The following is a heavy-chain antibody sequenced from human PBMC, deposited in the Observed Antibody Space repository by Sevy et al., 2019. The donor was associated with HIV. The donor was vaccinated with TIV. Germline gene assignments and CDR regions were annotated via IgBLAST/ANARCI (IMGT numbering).Heavy chain of an antibody. CDR3: AGSEYSGYDWPLLV. CDR2: IYYSGST. D-gene: IGHD5-12*01. V-gene: IGHV4-39*01. Sequence: SLTLSLTCTVSGGSISSSSYYWGWIRQPPGKGLEWIGSIYYSGSTYYNPSLKSRVTISVDTSKNQFSLKLSSVTAADTAVYYCAGSEYSGYDWPLLVWGQGTLVTVSS. J-gene: IGHJ4*02. CDR1: GGSISSSSYY.